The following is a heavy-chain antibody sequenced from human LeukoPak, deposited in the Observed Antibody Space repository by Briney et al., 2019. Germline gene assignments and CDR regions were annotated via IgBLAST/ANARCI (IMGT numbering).Heavy chain of an antibody. CDR1: GYTFTGYY. V-gene: IGHV1-2*06. CDR2: INPNSGGT. CDR3: ARAYDILTGYYIPNYYYYYYMDV. Sequence: ASVKVSCKASGYTFTGYYMHWVRQAPGQGLEWMGRINPNSGGTNYAQKFQGRVTMTRDTSISTAYMELSSLRSEDTAVYYCARAYDILTGYYIPNYYYYYYMDVWGKGTTVTVSS. J-gene: IGHJ6*03. D-gene: IGHD3-9*01.